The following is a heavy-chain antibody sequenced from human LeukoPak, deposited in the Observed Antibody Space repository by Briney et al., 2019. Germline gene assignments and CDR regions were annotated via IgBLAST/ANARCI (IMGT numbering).Heavy chain of an antibody. J-gene: IGHJ4*02. Sequence: GGSLRLSCAASGFTFSSYAMHWVRQAPGKGLEWVEVISYDGSNKYYADSVKGRFTISRDNSKNTLYLQMNSLRAEDTAVYYCARGPVLRFLEWLYFDYWGQGTLVTVSS. CDR1: GFTFSSYA. D-gene: IGHD3-3*01. CDR3: ARGPVLRFLEWLYFDY. CDR2: ISYDGSNK. V-gene: IGHV3-30-3*01.